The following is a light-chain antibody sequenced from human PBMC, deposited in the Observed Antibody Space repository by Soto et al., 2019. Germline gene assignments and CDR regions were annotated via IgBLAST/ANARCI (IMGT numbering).Light chain of an antibody. Sequence: QSVLTQPPSVSGAPGQRVTISCTGSSSNIGAGYDVHWYQQLPGTAPKLLIFVNSNRPSGVPDRISGSRSGTSASLAITGLQAEDEADYYCQSYDSSLSGSVVFGGGTKVTVL. CDR1: SSNIGAGYD. CDR3: QSYDSSLSGSVV. CDR2: VNS. V-gene: IGLV1-40*01. J-gene: IGLJ2*01.